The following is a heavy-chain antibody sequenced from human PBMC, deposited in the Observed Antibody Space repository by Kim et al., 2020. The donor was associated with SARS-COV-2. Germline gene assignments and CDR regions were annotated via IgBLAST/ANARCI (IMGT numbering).Heavy chain of an antibody. CDR1: GGSISSNNW. Sequence: SETLSLTCAVSGGSISSNNWWTWVRQPPGKGLEWIGEIFHSGSTNYNPSLKSRVTISVDKSQNQFSLKLSSVTAADTAVYYCARGGVLITFGGGMRPFD. D-gene: IGHD3-16*01. J-gene: IGHJ4*01. CDR3: ARGGVLITFGGGMRPFD. V-gene: IGHV4-4*02. CDR2: IFHSGST.